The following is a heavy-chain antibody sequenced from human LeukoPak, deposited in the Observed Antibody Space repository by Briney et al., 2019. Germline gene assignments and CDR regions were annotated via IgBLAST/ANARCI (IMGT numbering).Heavy chain of an antibody. CDR1: GGSISAYY. CDR3: ARVSCGSPSCYHYYDMDV. D-gene: IGHD2-2*01. J-gene: IGHJ6*04. CDR2: IHYSGST. V-gene: IGHV4-59*01. Sequence: SETLSLTCTVSGGSISAYYWSWLRQPPGKGLEGIGCIHYSGSTNYNSSLKSRVTISLDTSKNQFSLKLSSVTAADTAVYYCARVSCGSPSCYHYYDMDVWGKGTTVTVSS.